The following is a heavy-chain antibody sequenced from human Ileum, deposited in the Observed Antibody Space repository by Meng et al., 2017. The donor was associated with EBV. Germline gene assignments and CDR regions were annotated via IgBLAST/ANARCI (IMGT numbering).Heavy chain of an antibody. Sequence: QVPLQQWGAGLVKSSETLSLTCAVYGGSFSGYYWTWIRQAPGRGLEWIGESNYAGSTNYNPSLKSRVTISVDTSKKQFSLNLTSVTAADTAVYYCARVMRRVNYNSGWYAKFWGQGNLVTVSS. D-gene: IGHD6-19*01. J-gene: IGHJ4*02. V-gene: IGHV4-34*01. CDR2: SNYAGST. CDR3: ARVMRRVNYNSGWYAKF. CDR1: GGSFSGYY.